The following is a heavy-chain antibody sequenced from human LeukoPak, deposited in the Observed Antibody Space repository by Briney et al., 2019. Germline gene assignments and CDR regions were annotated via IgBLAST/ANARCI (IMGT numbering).Heavy chain of an antibody. CDR1: GYTFTSYY. D-gene: IGHD6-13*01. J-gene: IGHJ4*02. CDR3: ARDSSNKPFDY. V-gene: IGHV1-2*02. CDR2: INPNSGGT. Sequence: ASVKVSCKASGYTFTSYYMHWVRQAPGQGLECMGWINPNSGGTNYAQKFQGRVTMTRDTSISTAYMELNRLRSDDTAVYYCARDSSNKPFDYWGQGTLVTVSS.